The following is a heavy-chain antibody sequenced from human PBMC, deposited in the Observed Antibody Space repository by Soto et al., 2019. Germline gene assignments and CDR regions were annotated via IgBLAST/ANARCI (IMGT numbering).Heavy chain of an antibody. V-gene: IGHV1-18*01. Sequence: ASVKVSCKASGYTFTSYGISWVRQAPGQGLEWMGWISAYNGNTNYAQKLQGRVTMTTDTSTSTAYMELRSLRSDDTAVYYCAREVVVVGGRYYYYYGMDVWGQGTTVTVSS. CDR1: GYTFTSYG. CDR2: ISAYNGNT. CDR3: AREVVVVGGRYYYYYGMDV. D-gene: IGHD2-15*01. J-gene: IGHJ6*02.